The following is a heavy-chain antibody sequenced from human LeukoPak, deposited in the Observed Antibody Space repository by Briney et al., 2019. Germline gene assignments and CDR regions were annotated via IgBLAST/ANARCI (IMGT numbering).Heavy chain of an antibody. J-gene: IGHJ4*02. V-gene: IGHV4-59*01. CDR1: GGSISSYY. CDR3: ARSVSTVTIAFAY. Sequence: SETLSLTCTVSGGSISSYYWSWIRQPPGKGLEWIGYIYYSGSTNYNPSLKSRVTISVDTSKNQISLKLSSVTAADTAVYYCARSVSTVTIAFAYWGQGTLVTVSS. CDR2: IYYSGST. D-gene: IGHD4-4*01.